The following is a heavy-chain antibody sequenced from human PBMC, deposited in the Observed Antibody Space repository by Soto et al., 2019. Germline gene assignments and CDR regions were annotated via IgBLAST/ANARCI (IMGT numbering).Heavy chain of an antibody. CDR1: GGTFSRYT. CDR2: IIPILDIP. V-gene: IGHV1-69*02. CDR3: ASHFTGVLVLGASPPGGDNYGWDV. D-gene: IGHD2-15*01. Sequence: ASVKVSCKASGGTFSRYTISWVLQAPGQGLEWMGRIIPILDIPNYAQNFQGRVTITADKSTSTAYMELSSLRSDDTAVYYCASHFTGVLVLGASPPGGDNYGWDVWG. J-gene: IGHJ6*02.